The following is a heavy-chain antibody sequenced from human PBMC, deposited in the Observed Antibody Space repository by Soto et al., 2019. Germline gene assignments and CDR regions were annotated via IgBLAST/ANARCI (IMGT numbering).Heavy chain of an antibody. D-gene: IGHD6-13*01. J-gene: IGHJ5*02. V-gene: IGHV4-30-4*01. CDR1: GGSISSGDYY. CDR3: ARFDYSSSWTHRWFDP. Sequence: ASETLSLTCTVSGGSISSGDYYWSWIRQPPGKGLEWIGYIYYSGSTYYNPSLKSRVTISVDTSKNQFSLKLSSVTAADTAVYYCARFDYSSSWTHRWFDPWGQGTLVTVSS. CDR2: IYYSGST.